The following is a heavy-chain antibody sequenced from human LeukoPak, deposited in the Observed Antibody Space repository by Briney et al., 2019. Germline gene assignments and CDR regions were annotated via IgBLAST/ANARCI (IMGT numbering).Heavy chain of an antibody. V-gene: IGHV4-59*12. J-gene: IGHJ4*02. Sequence: SETLSLTCTVSGGSISNYYWSWIRQPPGKGLEWIGYLYYTGSTNYNPSLKSRVTISVDTSKNQFSLKLSSVTAADTAVYYCARVGAAAGTSDYWGQGTLVTVSS. CDR3: ARVGAAAGTSDY. D-gene: IGHD6-13*01. CDR1: GGSISNYY. CDR2: LYYTGST.